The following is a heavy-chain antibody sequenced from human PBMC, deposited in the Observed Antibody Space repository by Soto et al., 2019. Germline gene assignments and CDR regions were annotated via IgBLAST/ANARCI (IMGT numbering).Heavy chain of an antibody. V-gene: IGHV4-34*01. CDR2: INHVGGT. CDR3: VRIRYQLPSSVLWPDP. Sequence: SETLSLTCAVYGGFLSESYWTWIRQPPGKGLEWIGEINHVGGTNYNPSLKSRVTMSVDTSQNQFSLRLISVTAADTAMYFCVRIRYQLPSSVLWPDPWGQG. D-gene: IGHD3-16*01. CDR1: GGFLSESY. J-gene: IGHJ5*02.